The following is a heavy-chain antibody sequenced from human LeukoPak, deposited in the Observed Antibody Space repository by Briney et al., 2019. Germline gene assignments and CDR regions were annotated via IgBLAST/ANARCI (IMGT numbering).Heavy chain of an antibody. CDR3: TRRLPGAPLFDY. Sequence: PGGSLRLSCAASGFTFSASAIHWVRQASGKGLEWVGRIRSKANNYATAYAESVKGRFTFSRDDSKNTAYLQMNSLKTEDTAVYYCTRRLPGAPLFDYWGQGTLVAVSS. V-gene: IGHV3-73*01. D-gene: IGHD7-27*01. CDR2: IRSKANNYAT. CDR1: GFTFSASA. J-gene: IGHJ4*02.